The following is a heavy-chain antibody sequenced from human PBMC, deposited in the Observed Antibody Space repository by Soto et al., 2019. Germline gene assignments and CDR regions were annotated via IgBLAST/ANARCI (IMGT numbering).Heavy chain of an antibody. V-gene: IGHV4-34*01. CDR1: GGSFSGYY. CDR3: ARGRGVGGGYYYYGMDV. Sequence: QVQLQQWGAGLLKPSETLSLTCAVYGGSFSGYYWSWIRQPPGKGLEWIGEINHSGSTNYNPSLKSRVTISVDPSKNQFSLKLSSVTAADTAVYYCARGRGVGGGYYYYGMDVWGQGTTVTVSS. CDR2: INHSGST. J-gene: IGHJ6*02. D-gene: IGHD2-15*01.